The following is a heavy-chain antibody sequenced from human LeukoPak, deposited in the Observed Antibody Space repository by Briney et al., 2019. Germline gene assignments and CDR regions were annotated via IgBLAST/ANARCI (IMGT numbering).Heavy chain of an antibody. CDR2: INHRGDT. J-gene: IGHJ4*03. D-gene: IGHD1-1*01. CDR1: GGSFSAYY. CDR3: ARGPTISETGYFDY. V-gene: IGHV4-34*01. Sequence: SETLSLTCTVYGGSFSAYYWSWIRQSPGKGLEWIAEINHRGDTNYNPSVKSRVSISVDTSKNQFSLKVTSLTAADTAVYYCARGPTISETGYFDYWGQGTLVTVSS.